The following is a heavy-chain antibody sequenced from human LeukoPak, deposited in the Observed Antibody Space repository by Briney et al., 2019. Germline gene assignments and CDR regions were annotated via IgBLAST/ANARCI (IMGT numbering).Heavy chain of an antibody. CDR2: IKQDGSEK. V-gene: IGHV3-7*03. J-gene: IGHJ6*04. CDR3: AKESMVRGVIRYYYGMDV. CDR1: GFTFSSYW. Sequence: GGSLRLSCAASGFTFSSYWMSWVRQAPGKGLEWVANIKQDGSEKYYVDSVKGRFTISRDNAKNSLYLQMNSLRAEDTAVYYCAKESMVRGVIRYYYGMDVWGKGTTVTVSS. D-gene: IGHD3-10*01.